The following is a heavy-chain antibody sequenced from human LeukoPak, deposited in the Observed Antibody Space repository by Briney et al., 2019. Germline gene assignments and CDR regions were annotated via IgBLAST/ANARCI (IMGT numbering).Heavy chain of an antibody. D-gene: IGHD6-19*01. CDR1: GFTFSSYA. V-gene: IGHV3-23*01. CDR2: ISGSGGSI. Sequence: GGSLRLSCAASGFTFSSYAMSWVRQAPGKGLEWVSAISGSGGSIYYADSVKGRFTISRDNSKNTLYLQMNSLRAEDTAVYYCARRNREAGVDYWGQGTLVTVSS. J-gene: IGHJ4*02. CDR3: ARRNREAGVDY.